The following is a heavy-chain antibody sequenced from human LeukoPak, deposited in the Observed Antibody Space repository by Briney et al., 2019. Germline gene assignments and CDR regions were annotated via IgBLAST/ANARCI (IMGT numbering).Heavy chain of an antibody. V-gene: IGHV1-69*04. CDR1: GGTFSSYA. J-gene: IGHJ4*02. CDR3: ARDSMATGDY. D-gene: IGHD5-24*01. Sequence: ASVKVSCKASGGTFSSYAISWVRQAPGQGLGWMGRIIPIFGIANYAQKFQGRVTITADKSTSTAYMELSSLRSEDTAVYYCARDSMATGDYWGQGTLVTVSS. CDR2: IIPIFGIA.